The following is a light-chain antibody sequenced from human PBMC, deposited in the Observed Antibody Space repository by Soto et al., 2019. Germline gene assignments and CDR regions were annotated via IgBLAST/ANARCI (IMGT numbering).Light chain of an antibody. CDR1: QSVSSSY. CDR2: GAS. Sequence: EIVLTQSPGTLSLSPGERATLSCRASQSVSSSYLAWYQQKPGQAPRLLIYGASSRATGIPDRFSGSGSGTDFTLTISRLEPEDFAVYYCQQYGSLPRTFCQGTEVEIK. V-gene: IGKV3-20*01. CDR3: QQYGSLPRT. J-gene: IGKJ1*01.